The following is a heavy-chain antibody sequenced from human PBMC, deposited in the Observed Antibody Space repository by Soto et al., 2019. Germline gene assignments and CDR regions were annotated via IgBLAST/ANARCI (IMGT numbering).Heavy chain of an antibody. D-gene: IGHD3-22*01. V-gene: IGHV4-59*01. CDR1: GGSISSYY. Sequence: PSEPLSLTCTVSGGSISSYYWSWIRQPPGKGLEWIGYIYYSGSTNYNPSLKSLVTISVDTSKNQFSLKLSSVTAADTAVYYCAVTKTRSGYYAVGVDGVACDIWGQVTMVTV. J-gene: IGHJ3*02. CDR2: IYYSGST. CDR3: AVTKTRSGYYAVGVDGVACDI.